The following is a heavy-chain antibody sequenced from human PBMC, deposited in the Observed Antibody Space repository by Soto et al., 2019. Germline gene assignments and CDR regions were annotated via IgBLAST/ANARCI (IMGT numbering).Heavy chain of an antibody. D-gene: IGHD2-15*01. CDR1: GSSSDPFT. CDR2: LSCDHTTV. V-gene: IGHV3-9*02. J-gene: IGHJ4*02. CDR3: AVSSPDIVVLQSSIYFTS. Sequence: GGSLRLSCVASGSSSDPFTMHWVRELPGKGLEWVAGLSCDHTTVAYADSVQGRVTISREHAKNSEDLLMDSLRPDDTALSFCAVSSPDIVVLQSSIYFTSWGPGTQVTVSS.